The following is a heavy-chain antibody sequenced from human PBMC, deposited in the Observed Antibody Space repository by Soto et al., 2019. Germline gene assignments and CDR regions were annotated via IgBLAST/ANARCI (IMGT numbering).Heavy chain of an antibody. V-gene: IGHV3-23*01. J-gene: IGHJ4*02. Sequence: PGGSLRLSCAASGFTFSSYAMSWVRQAPGKGLEWVSAISGSGGSTYYADSVKGRFTISRDNSKNTLYLQMNSLRAEDTAVYYCAKEVPTLYDFWSGYGYFDYWGQGTLVTVSS. CDR1: GFTFSSYA. D-gene: IGHD3-3*01. CDR3: AKEVPTLYDFWSGYGYFDY. CDR2: ISGSGGST.